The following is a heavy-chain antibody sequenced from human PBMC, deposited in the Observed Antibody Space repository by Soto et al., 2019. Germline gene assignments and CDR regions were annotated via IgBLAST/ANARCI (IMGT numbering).Heavy chain of an antibody. V-gene: IGHV4-31*03. Sequence: QVQLQESGPGLVKPSQTLSLTCTVSGGSISSGGYYWSWIRPHQGKGLEGIGYISYSGSTDYNPSLKSRVTISVDTSKNQFSLKLSSVTAADTAVYYCARYGSGSYYDAYNWFDPWGQGTLVTVSS. J-gene: IGHJ5*02. CDR2: ISYSGST. D-gene: IGHD3-10*01. CDR1: GGSISSGGYY. CDR3: ARYGSGSYYDAYNWFDP.